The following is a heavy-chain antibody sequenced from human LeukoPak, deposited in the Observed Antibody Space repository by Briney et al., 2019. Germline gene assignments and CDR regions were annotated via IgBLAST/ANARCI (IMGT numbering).Heavy chain of an antibody. CDR2: MYNSGSI. Sequence: SETLSLTGTVSGGSISSSTHYWGWVRQSPGKGLEWIGSMYNSGSISYNPSLRSRVTITVDTSKNQFSLNFNSVTAADTALYFCARNETSGYFDIWGQGTMVTVSS. D-gene: IGHD3-22*01. V-gene: IGHV4-39*01. J-gene: IGHJ3*02. CDR1: GGSISSSTHY. CDR3: ARNETSGYFDI.